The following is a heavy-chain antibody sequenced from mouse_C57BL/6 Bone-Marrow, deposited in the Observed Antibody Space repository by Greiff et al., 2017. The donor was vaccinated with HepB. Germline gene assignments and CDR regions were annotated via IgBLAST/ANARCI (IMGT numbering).Heavy chain of an antibody. J-gene: IGHJ2*01. Sequence: QVQLQQSGAELARPGASVKLSCKASGYTFTSYGISWVKQRTGQGLEWIGEIYPRSGNTYYNEKFKGKATLTADKSSSTAYMELRSLTSEDSAVYFCARCGITTVVATSFYYWGQGTTLTVSS. CDR2: IYPRSGNT. D-gene: IGHD1-1*01. CDR3: ARCGITTVVATSFYY. V-gene: IGHV1-81*01. CDR1: GYTFTSYG.